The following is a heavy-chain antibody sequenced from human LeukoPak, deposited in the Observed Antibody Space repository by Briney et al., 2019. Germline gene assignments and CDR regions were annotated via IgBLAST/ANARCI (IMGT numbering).Heavy chain of an antibody. Sequence: GRSLRLSCAASGFTFSSYGIHWVRQAPGKGLEWVAVISYDGSNQYHADSVKGRFTISRDNSKNTLYLQMNSLRAEDSAVYYCAKDLFLYGSSGYPRRPDYWGQGTLVTVSS. CDR3: AKDLFLYGSSGYPRRPDY. CDR2: ISYDGSNQ. J-gene: IGHJ4*02. CDR1: GFTFSSYG. D-gene: IGHD3-22*01. V-gene: IGHV3-30*18.